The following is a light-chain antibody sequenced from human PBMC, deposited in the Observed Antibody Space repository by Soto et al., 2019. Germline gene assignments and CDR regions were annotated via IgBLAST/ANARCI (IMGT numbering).Light chain of an antibody. CDR3: QTWDTGAVV. CDR1: SGHSNYA. CDR2: LNSDGSH. Sequence: QSVLTQPPSASASLGASVKLTCTLSSGHSNYAIAWHQQQPEKGPRYLMKLNSDGSHNKGDGIPDRFSGSSSGAERYLTISSLQSDEEDDYYCQTWDTGAVVFGGGTKVTVL. V-gene: IGLV4-69*01. J-gene: IGLJ2*01.